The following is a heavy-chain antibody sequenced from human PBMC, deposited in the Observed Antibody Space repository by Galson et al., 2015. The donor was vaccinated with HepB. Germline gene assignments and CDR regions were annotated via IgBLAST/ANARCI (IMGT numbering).Heavy chain of an antibody. Sequence: QSGAEVKKPGESLKISCKASGYTFTTYGVSWVRQAPGQGLEWMGRISAYNGNTDYAQNFQGRVTMTTDTSSSTAYMELRSLRSDDTAIYYCARGGVATIGGPTFDSWGQGTLVTVSS. J-gene: IGHJ4*02. CDR1: GYTFTTYG. V-gene: IGHV1-18*01. CDR3: ARGGVATIGGPTFDS. CDR2: ISAYNGNT. D-gene: IGHD5-24*01.